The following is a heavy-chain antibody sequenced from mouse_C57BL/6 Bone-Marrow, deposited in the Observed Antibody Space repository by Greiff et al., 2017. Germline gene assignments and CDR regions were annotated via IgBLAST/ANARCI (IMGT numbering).Heavy chain of an antibody. CDR3: ATMVTTNAMDY. V-gene: IGHV5-6*01. J-gene: IGHJ4*01. D-gene: IGHD2-1*01. CDR2: ISSGGSYT. Sequence: VQLQQSGGDLVKPGGSLKLSCAASGYTFSSYGMSWVRQTPDKRLEWVATISSGGSYTYYPDSVKGRFTISRDNAKNTLYLQMSSLKSEDTAMYYCATMVTTNAMDYWGQGTSVTVSS. CDR1: GYTFSSYG.